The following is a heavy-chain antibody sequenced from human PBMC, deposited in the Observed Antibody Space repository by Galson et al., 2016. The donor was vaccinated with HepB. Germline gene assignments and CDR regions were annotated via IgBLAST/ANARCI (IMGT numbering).Heavy chain of an antibody. CDR1: GFTFSNAW. V-gene: IGHV3-33*06. CDR3: AKDIGYCSGGTCPNDAFDI. J-gene: IGHJ3*02. D-gene: IGHD2-15*01. Sequence: SLRLSCAASGFTFSNAWMSWVRQAPGKGLEWVALIWYDGTNEYYADSVKGRFTISRDNFKNTLYLQMNSLRAEDTAVYYCAKDIGYCSGGTCPNDAFDIWGQGTLVTVSS. CDR2: IWYDGTNE.